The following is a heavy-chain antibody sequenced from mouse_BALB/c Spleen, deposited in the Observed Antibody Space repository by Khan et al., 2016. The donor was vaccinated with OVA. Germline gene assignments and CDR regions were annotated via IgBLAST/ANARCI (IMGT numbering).Heavy chain of an antibody. CDR2: INTHSGVP. V-gene: IGHV9-4*02. Sequence: QIQLVQSGPELKKPGETVRISCKASGYTFTTAGIQWVQKMPGKGLKWIGWINTHSGVPKYAEDFKGRFAFSLEISVSTAYLQITNLKNEDTATKSRARGGTAYYRSNGGAMEYWGQGTSVTVAA. D-gene: IGHD2-12*01. J-gene: IGHJ4*01. CDR3: ARGGTAYYRSNGGAMEY. CDR1: GYTFTTAG.